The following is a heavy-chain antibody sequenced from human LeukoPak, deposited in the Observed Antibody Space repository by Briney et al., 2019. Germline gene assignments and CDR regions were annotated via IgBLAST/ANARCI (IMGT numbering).Heavy chain of an antibody. J-gene: IGHJ4*02. CDR3: ATAVCGGCSCNGDY. CDR2: IYHSGNT. CDR1: GDSIDSNKW. Sequence: PSGTLSLTCAVFGDSIDSNKWWTWVRQPPGKGLQWIGEIYHSGNTNYNPSLKRRVTLSIDKSKNLFSLILTSVTTVDTAVYYCATAVCGGCSCNGDYWGQGILVIVSS. V-gene: IGHV4-4*02. D-gene: IGHD2-15*01.